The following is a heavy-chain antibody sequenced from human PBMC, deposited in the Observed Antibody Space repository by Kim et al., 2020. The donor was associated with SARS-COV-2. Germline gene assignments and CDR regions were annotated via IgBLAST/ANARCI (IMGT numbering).Heavy chain of an antibody. D-gene: IGHD6-13*01. Sequence: GGSLRLSCAASGFTFGDYAMHWVRQAPGKGLEWVSGISWNSGNIGYADSMKGRFTISRDNAKNSLYLQMNSLRAEDTALYYCAKDKAAAGQGAFDIWGQGTMVTVSS. CDR2: ISWNSGNI. CDR1: GFTFGDYA. J-gene: IGHJ3*02. CDR3: AKDKAAAGQGAFDI. V-gene: IGHV3-9*01.